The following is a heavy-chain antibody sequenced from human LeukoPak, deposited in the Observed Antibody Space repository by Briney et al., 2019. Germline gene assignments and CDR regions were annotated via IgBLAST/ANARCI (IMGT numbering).Heavy chain of an antibody. J-gene: IGHJ6*02. CDR2: IKQDGSEK. Sequence: GGSLRLSCAASGFTFSSYWMNWVRQAPGMGLEWVAKIKQDGSEKYYVDSVKGRFTISRDNAKNTLYLQMNSLSAEDTAVYYCAKDLSPLYYYYGMDVWGQGTTVTVSS. CDR1: GFTFSSYW. V-gene: IGHV3-7*03. CDR3: AKDLSPLYYYYGMDV.